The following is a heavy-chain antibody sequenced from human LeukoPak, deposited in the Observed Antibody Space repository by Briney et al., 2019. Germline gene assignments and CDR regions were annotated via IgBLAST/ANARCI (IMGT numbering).Heavy chain of an antibody. CDR1: GFTFSDYY. Sequence: GSLRLSCAASGFTFSDYYWSWIRQPPGKGLEWIGYIYYSGSTNYNPSLKSRVTISVDTSKNQFSLKLSSVTAADTAVYYCTYGSGSYPVYWGQGTLVTVSS. V-gene: IGHV4-59*01. D-gene: IGHD3-10*01. J-gene: IGHJ4*02. CDR3: TYGSGSYPVY. CDR2: IYYSGST.